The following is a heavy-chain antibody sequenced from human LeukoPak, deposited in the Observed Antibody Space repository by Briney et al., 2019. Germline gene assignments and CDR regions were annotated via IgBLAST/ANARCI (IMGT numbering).Heavy chain of an antibody. J-gene: IGHJ4*02. Sequence: ASVKVSCKASGYTFTSYYMHWVRQAPGQGLEWMGIINPSGGSTSYAQKFQGRVTMTRDMSTSTVYMELSSLRSEDTAVYYCARSLAAINSFDYWGQGTLVTVSS. V-gene: IGHV1-46*01. D-gene: IGHD2/OR15-2a*01. CDR1: GYTFTSYY. CDR3: ARSLAAINSFDY. CDR2: INPSGGST.